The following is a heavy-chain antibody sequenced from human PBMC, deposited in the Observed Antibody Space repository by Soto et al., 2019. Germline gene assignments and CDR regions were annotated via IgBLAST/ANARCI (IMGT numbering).Heavy chain of an antibody. V-gene: IGHV1-3*01. CDR2: INAGNGNT. CDR1: GYTFTSYA. Sequence: ASVKVSCKASGYTFTSYAMHWVRQAPGQRLEWMGWINAGNGNTKYSQKFQGRVTITRDTSASTAYMELSSLRSEDTAVYYCARDRIPAAGPPFDAFDIWGKGKMFTVPS. D-gene: IGHD6-13*01. J-gene: IGHJ3*02. CDR3: ARDRIPAAGPPFDAFDI.